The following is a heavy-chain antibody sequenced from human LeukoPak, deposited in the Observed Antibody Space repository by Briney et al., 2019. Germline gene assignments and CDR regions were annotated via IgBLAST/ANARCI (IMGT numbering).Heavy chain of an antibody. CDR2: IYWNVDN. Sequence: SGHTLVKPTQTLTLTCSFSGLSLSTRGVGVGWIRQPPGKALEWLALIYWNVDNSYSPSLKSRLTITKDNSKNQVVLTMTNMDPVDTASYSCAHTSLLRDSSGSAFDYWGQGTLVTVSS. CDR1: GLSLSTRGVG. D-gene: IGHD3-22*01. CDR3: AHTSLLRDSSGSAFDY. J-gene: IGHJ4*02. V-gene: IGHV2-5*01.